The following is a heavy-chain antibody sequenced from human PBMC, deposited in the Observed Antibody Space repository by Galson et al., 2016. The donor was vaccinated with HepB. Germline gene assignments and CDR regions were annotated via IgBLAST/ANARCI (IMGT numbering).Heavy chain of an antibody. CDR3: ATYSGSYRLGY. V-gene: IGHV3-48*01. CDR1: GFTFSSFS. J-gene: IGHJ4*02. CDR2: IHSSSSTI. Sequence: SLRLSCAASGFTFSSFSMNWVRQAPGKGLEWVSYIHSSSSTIYYADSVKGRFTIPRDNAWNSLYLQMNSLRAEDTAVYYCATYSGSYRLGYWGQGTLVTVSS. D-gene: IGHD1-26*01.